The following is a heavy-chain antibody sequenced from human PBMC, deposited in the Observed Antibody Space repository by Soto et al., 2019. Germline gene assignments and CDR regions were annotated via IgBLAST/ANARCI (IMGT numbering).Heavy chain of an antibody. V-gene: IGHV3-30*18. J-gene: IGHJ6*01. CDR3: AKSLTVTMRQYYYYGMDV. D-gene: IGHD4-17*01. CDR2: ISYAGSNK. Sequence: PGVSLRLSCAASGFTFSSYGMHWVRQAPGKGLEWVAVISYAGSNKYYADSVKGRFTISGDNSKNTLYLQMNSLRAEDTAVYYCAKSLTVTMRQYYYYGMDVWVKGTTVTVCS. CDR1: GFTFSSYG.